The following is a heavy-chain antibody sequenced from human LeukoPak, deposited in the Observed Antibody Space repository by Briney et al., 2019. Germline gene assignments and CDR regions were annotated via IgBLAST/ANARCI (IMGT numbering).Heavy chain of an antibody. CDR3: ASVPYYDFWSGYHHAFDI. V-gene: IGHV4-34*01. CDR1: GGSFSGYY. Sequence: SETLSLTCAVYGGSFSGYYWSWIRKPPGKGLEWIGEINHSGSTNYNPSLKSRVTVSVDTSKNQFSLKLSSVTAADTAVYYCASVPYYDFWSGYHHAFDIWGQGTMVTVSS. D-gene: IGHD3-3*01. J-gene: IGHJ3*02. CDR2: INHSGST.